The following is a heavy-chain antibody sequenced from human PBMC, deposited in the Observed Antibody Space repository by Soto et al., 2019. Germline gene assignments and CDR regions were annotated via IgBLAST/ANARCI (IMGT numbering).Heavy chain of an antibody. CDR3: ATDLNWEQY. CDR2: IKPDGSER. Sequence: EVQLVESGGGLVQPGGSLRLSCAASGFTFGNYWMTWVRQAPGKGLECVGNIKPDGSERYYVDSVKGRFTISRDNAKNSLYLHMNRRRAEDTAVYYCATDLNWEQYWGQGTLVTVSS. D-gene: IGHD7-27*01. J-gene: IGHJ4*02. CDR1: GFTFGNYW. V-gene: IGHV3-7*04.